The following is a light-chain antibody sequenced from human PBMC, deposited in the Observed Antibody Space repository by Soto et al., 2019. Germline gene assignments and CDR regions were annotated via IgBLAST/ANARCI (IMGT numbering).Light chain of an antibody. J-gene: IGLJ3*02. CDR2: EVS. V-gene: IGLV2-18*02. CDR1: STDVGSYNR. Sequence: QSALTQPPSVSGSPGQSVTISCTGTSTDVGSYNRASWYQQPPGTAPKLIIYEVSNRPSGVPDRFFGSKSGNTASLTISWLQAEDEADYYCSSFTSSNTWVFGGGTKLTVL. CDR3: SSFTSSNTWV.